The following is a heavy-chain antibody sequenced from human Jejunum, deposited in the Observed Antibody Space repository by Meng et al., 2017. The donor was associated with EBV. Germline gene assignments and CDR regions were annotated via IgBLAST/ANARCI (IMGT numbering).Heavy chain of an antibody. CDR2: INHRGKT. Sequence: HVHLQQVGARLLVPAETLSLTCAVYGGSFSGYQWTWTRQPPGKGLEWMGEINHRGKTNYSPSLKSRVTISVDTSKNQFSLKLSSMTAADTAVYYCARAVYGDSAYSWGQGTLVTVSS. V-gene: IGHV4-34*01. D-gene: IGHD4-17*01. J-gene: IGHJ4*02. CDR1: GGSFSGYQ. CDR3: ARAVYGDSAYS.